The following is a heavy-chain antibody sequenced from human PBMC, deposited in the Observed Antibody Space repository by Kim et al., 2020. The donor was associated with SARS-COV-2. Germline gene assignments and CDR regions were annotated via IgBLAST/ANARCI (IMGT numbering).Heavy chain of an antibody. J-gene: IGHJ4*02. Sequence: NHNPSHKSRATMSNDTSKNQFSLKLSSVTAADTRIYCGARIPAGYQYYFDYWGQGILVTVSS. D-gene: IGHD2-2*01. CDR3: ARIPAGYQYYFDY. V-gene: IGHV4-34*04.